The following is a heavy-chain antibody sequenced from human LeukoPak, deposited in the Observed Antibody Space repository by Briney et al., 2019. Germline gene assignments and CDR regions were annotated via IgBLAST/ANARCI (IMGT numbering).Heavy chain of an antibody. J-gene: IGHJ4*02. CDR1: GYTFTSYY. CDR3: AREPRPFDY. V-gene: IGHV1-46*01. CDR2: INPSGGST. Sequence: GASVKVSCKASGYTFTSYYIHWVRQAPGQGLEWMGIINPSGGSTSYAQKFQGRVTMTRDTSTSTVYMELSSLRSEDSAVHYCAREPRPFDYWGQGTLVTDSS.